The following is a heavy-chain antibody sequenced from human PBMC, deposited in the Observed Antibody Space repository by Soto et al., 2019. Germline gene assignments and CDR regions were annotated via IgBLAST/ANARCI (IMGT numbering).Heavy chain of an antibody. V-gene: IGHV4-30-4*01. CDR2: IYYSGST. CDR1: GGSISSGDYY. D-gene: IGHD5-12*01. Sequence: SETLSLTCTVSGGSISSGDYYWSWIRQPPGKGLEWIGYIYYSGSTYYNPSLKSRVTISVDTSKNQFSLKLSSVTAADTAVYYGASLYSGYDILWYFDLPGRRTLVTVSS. CDR3: ASLYSGYDILWYFDL. J-gene: IGHJ2*01.